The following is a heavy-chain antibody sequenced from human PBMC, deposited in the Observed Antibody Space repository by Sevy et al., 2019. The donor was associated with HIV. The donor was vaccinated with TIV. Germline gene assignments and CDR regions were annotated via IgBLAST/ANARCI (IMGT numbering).Heavy chain of an antibody. CDR3: ARGREWNDIVFDY. CDR2: IYYSGST. D-gene: IGHD1-1*01. Sequence: SETLSLTCTVSGGSISSYYWSWIRQPPGKGLEWIGYIYYSGSTNYNASLKSRVTISVDTSKNQFSLKLSSVTAADTAVYYCARGREWNDIVFDYWGQGTLVTVS. J-gene: IGHJ4*02. CDR1: GGSISSYY. V-gene: IGHV4-59*13.